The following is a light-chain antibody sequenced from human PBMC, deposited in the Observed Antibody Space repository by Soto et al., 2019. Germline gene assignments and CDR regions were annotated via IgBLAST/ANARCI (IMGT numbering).Light chain of an antibody. CDR3: QQRSDWPPLT. V-gene: IGKV3-11*01. CDR2: DAS. CDR1: QSVSSY. J-gene: IGKJ4*01. Sequence: EIVLTQSPATLSLSPGERATLSCRASQSVSSYLAWYQQMPGQAPRLLIYDASNRATGIPPRFSGSGSGTDFTLTISSLEPEHFAVYYCQQRSDWPPLTFGGGTKVEIK.